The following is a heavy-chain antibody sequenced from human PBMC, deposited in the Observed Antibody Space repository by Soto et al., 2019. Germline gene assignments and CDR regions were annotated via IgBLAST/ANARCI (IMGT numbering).Heavy chain of an antibody. CDR2: IYYSGST. V-gene: IGHV4-31*03. J-gene: IGHJ1*01. D-gene: IGHD2-15*01. Sequence: PSETLSLTCTLSAGSISSRGYHWSGIRQHPRKGLERSGYIYYSGSTYYNQSLKSRVTAAVDTSNYELALKLSSLTAADTVVYHCAGRWGGTVYFQPWGQGTLVTVSS. CDR3: AGRWGGTVYFQP. CDR1: AGSISSRGYH.